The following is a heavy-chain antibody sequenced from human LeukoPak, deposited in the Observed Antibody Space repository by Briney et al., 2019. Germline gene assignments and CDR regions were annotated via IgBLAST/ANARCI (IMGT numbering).Heavy chain of an antibody. CDR3: TRSGVIRYYFDY. Sequence: PGGSLRLSCTASGFTFGDYAMSWVRQAPGKGLEWVGFIRSKAYGRATEYAASVKGRFTISRDDSKSIAYLQMNSLKTEDTAVYYCTRSGVIRYYFDYWGQGTLVTVSS. CDR1: GFTFGDYA. D-gene: IGHD3-22*01. CDR2: IRSKAYGRAT. J-gene: IGHJ4*02. V-gene: IGHV3-49*04.